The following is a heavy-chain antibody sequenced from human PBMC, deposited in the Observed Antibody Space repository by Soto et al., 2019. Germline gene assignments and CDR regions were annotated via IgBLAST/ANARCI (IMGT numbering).Heavy chain of an antibody. CDR1: GYTFTSYG. D-gene: IGHD6-13*01. V-gene: IGHV1-18*01. J-gene: IGHJ4*02. CDR2: ISAYNGNT. Sequence: GASVKVSCKASGYTFTSYGISWVRQAPGQGLEWMGWISAYNGNTNYAQKLQGRVTMTTDTSTSTAYMELRSLRSDDTAVYYCARRLAAAGTWYFDYWGQGTLDPAPQ. CDR3: ARRLAAAGTWYFDY.